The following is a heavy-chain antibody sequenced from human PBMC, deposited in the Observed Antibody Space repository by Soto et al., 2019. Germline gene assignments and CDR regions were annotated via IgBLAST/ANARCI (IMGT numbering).Heavy chain of an antibody. CDR1: GFTFSSYE. CDR3: ARERVKQQLVLDYFDY. D-gene: IGHD6-13*01. J-gene: IGHJ4*02. Sequence: GGSLRLSCAASGFTFSSYEMNWVRQAPGKGLEWVSYISSSGSTIYYADSVKGRFTISRDNAKNSLYLQMNSLRAEDTAVYYCARERVKQQLVLDYFDYWGQGTLVTVS. CDR2: ISSSGSTI. V-gene: IGHV3-48*03.